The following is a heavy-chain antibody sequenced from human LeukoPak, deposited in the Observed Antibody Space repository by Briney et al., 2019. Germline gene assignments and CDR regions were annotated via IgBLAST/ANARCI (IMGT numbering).Heavy chain of an antibody. Sequence: GASVKVSCKASGGTFSSYALSWVRQAPGQGLEWMGGIIPIFGTANYAQKFQGRVTITADKSTSTAYMELSSLRSEDTAVYYCARGAGDYGDYLAYWYFDLWGRGTLVTVSS. V-gene: IGHV1-69*06. CDR1: GGTFSSYA. D-gene: IGHD4-17*01. CDR2: IIPIFGTA. CDR3: ARGAGDYGDYLAYWYFDL. J-gene: IGHJ2*01.